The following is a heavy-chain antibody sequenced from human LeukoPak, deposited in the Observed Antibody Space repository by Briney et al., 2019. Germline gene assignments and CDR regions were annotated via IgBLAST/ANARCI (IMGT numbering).Heavy chain of an antibody. D-gene: IGHD3-22*01. CDR3: ARGFGYYYDSSGYYQAYY. Sequence: ASVKVSCKASGGTFSSYAISWVRQAPGQGLEWMGGIIPIFGTANYAQKFQGRVTITADESTSTAYMELGSLRSEDTAVYYCARGFGYYYDSSGYYQAYYWGQGTLVTVSS. J-gene: IGHJ4*02. CDR2: IIPIFGTA. V-gene: IGHV1-69*01. CDR1: GGTFSSYA.